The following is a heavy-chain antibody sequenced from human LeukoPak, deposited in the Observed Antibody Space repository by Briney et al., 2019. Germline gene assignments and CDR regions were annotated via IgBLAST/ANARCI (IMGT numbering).Heavy chain of an antibody. D-gene: IGHD3-22*01. CDR1: GFTFSSYA. CDR3: AKVTTYYYDSSGHPTDY. J-gene: IGHJ4*02. CDR2: ISGSGGST. V-gene: IGHV3-23*01. Sequence: GGSLRLSCAASGFTFSSYAMSWVRQAPGKGLEWVSAISGSGGSTYYADSVKGRFTISRDNSKNTLYLQMNSLRAEDTAVYYCAKVTTYYYDSSGHPTDYWGQGTLVTVSS.